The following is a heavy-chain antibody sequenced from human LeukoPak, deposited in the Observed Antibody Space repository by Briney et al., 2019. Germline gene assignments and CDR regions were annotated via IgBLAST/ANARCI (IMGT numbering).Heavy chain of an antibody. CDR3: ARGRMAVAY. CDR2: IYYSGTT. J-gene: IGHJ4*02. Sequence: SETLSLTCTVSGGSISSYYWSWIRQPPGKGLEWIGYIYYSGTTNYNPSLKSRVTISIDTSKNQFSLKLSSVTAADTAVYYCARGRMAVAYWGQGTLVTVSS. V-gene: IGHV4-59*12. CDR1: GGSISSYY. D-gene: IGHD6-19*01.